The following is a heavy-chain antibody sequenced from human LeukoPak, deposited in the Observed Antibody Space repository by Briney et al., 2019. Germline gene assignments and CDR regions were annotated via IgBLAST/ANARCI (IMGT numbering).Heavy chain of an antibody. Sequence: SETLSLTCAVYGVSFSGYYWSWIRQPPGKGLEWIGEINHSGSTNYNPSLKSRVTISVDTSKNQFSLKLSSVTAADTAVYYCARGRLYCSSTSCNSFFDPWGQGTLVTVSS. CDR1: GVSFSGYY. D-gene: IGHD2-2*01. CDR2: INHSGST. J-gene: IGHJ5*02. CDR3: ARGRLYCSSTSCNSFFDP. V-gene: IGHV4-34*01.